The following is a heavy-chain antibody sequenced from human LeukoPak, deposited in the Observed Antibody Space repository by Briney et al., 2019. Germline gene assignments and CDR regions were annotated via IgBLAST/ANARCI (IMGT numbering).Heavy chain of an antibody. V-gene: IGHV3-30*18. Sequence: GGSPRLSCAASGFTFSSYGMHWVRPAPGKGLEWVAVISDDGSNKYYADSVKGRFTISRDNSKNTLYLQMNSLRAEDTAVYYCAKAQWEYCSGGSCYSFDYWGQGTLVTVSS. CDR2: ISDDGSNK. CDR3: AKAQWEYCSGGSCYSFDY. J-gene: IGHJ4*02. CDR1: GFTFSSYG. D-gene: IGHD2-15*01.